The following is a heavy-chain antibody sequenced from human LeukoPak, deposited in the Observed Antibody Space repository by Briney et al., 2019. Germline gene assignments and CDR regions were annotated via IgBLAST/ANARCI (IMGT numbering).Heavy chain of an antibody. Sequence: ASVKVSCKVSGYTLSELSMHWVRQAPGQGLEWMGWISAYNGNTNYAQKLQGRVTMTTDTSTSTAYMELRSLRSDDTAVYYCARDLEYCSGGSCYSEVPYYYYGMDVWGQGTTVTVSS. D-gene: IGHD2-15*01. CDR2: ISAYNGNT. CDR3: ARDLEYCSGGSCYSEVPYYYYGMDV. J-gene: IGHJ6*02. CDR1: GYTLSELS. V-gene: IGHV1-18*01.